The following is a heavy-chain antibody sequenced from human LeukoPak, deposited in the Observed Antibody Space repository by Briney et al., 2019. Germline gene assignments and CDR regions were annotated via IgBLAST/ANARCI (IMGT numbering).Heavy chain of an antibody. CDR2: IYYSGST. Sequence: SETLSLTCTVSGGSISSGGYYWSWIRQHPGKGLEWIGYIYYSGSTYYNPSLKSRVTISVDTSKNQFSLKLSSVTAADTAVYYCARGVDCSSTSCFRLFDYWGQGTLVTVSS. CDR3: ARGVDCSSTSCFRLFDY. CDR1: GGSISSGGYY. D-gene: IGHD2-2*01. V-gene: IGHV4-31*03. J-gene: IGHJ4*02.